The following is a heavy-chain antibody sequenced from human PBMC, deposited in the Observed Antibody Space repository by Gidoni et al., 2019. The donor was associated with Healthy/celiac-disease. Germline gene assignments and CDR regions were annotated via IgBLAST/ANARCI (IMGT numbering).Heavy chain of an antibody. D-gene: IGHD4-17*01. Sequence: QVQLQESGPGLVKPSETLSLTCTVSGGSISSYYWSWIRQPPGKGLEWIGYIYYSGSTNYNPSLKSRVTISVDTSKNQFSLKLSSVTAADTAVYYCARKGRYGDPPYWYFDLWGRGTLVTVSS. J-gene: IGHJ2*01. CDR2: IYYSGST. CDR3: ARKGRYGDPPYWYFDL. V-gene: IGHV4-59*01. CDR1: GGSISSYY.